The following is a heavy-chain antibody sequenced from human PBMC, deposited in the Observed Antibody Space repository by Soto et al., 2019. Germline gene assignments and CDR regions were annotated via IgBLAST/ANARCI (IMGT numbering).Heavy chain of an antibody. CDR1: GYTFTSYG. J-gene: IGHJ4*02. D-gene: IGHD3-22*01. CDR2: ISAYNGNT. CDR3: ARDIRGSYDSSGYYDY. Sequence: ASVKVSCKASGYTFTSYGISWVRQAPGQGLEWMGWISAYNGNTNYAQKLQGRVTMTTDTSTSTAYMELRSLRSDDTAVYYCARDIRGSYDSSGYYDYWGQGPLVTVSS. V-gene: IGHV1-18*04.